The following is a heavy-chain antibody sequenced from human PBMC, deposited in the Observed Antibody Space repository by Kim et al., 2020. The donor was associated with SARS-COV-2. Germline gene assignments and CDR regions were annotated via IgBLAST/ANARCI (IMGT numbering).Heavy chain of an antibody. V-gene: IGHV3-9*01. CDR2: ISWNSGSI. D-gene: IGHD3-3*01. CDR3: AKDHKLRFLEWLSFGGYFDY. Sequence: GGSLRLSCAASGFTFGDYAMHWVRQAPGKGLEWVSGISWNSGSIGYADSVKGRFTISRDNAKNSLYLQMNSLRAEDTALYYCAKDHKLRFLEWLSFGGYFDYWGPGTLGTVSS. CDR1: GFTFGDYA. J-gene: IGHJ4*02.